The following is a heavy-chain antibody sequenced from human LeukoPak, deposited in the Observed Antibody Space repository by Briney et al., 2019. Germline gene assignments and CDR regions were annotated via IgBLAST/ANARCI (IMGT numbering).Heavy chain of an antibody. Sequence: PSETLSLTCTVSGGSISSGDYYWSWIRQPPGKGLEWIGYIYYSGSTYYKPSLKRRVTISVDTSNNKFSLKLSSVTAADTAVYYCARSMVRGVLNWFDPWGQGTLVSVSS. CDR2: IYYSGST. CDR1: GGSISSGDYY. D-gene: IGHD3-10*01. J-gene: IGHJ5*02. CDR3: ARSMVRGVLNWFDP. V-gene: IGHV4-30-4*01.